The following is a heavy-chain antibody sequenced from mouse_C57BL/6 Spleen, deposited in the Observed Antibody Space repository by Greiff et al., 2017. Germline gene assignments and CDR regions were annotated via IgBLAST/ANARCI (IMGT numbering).Heavy chain of an antibody. V-gene: IGHV1-64*01. CDR2: IHPNSGST. CDR1: GYTFTSYW. J-gene: IGHJ3*01. Sequence: QVQLQQPGAELVKPGASVKLSCKASGYTFTSYWMHWVKQRPGQGLEWIGMIHPNSGSTNYNEKFKSKATLTVDKSSSTAYMQLSSLTSEDSAVYYCAREIYVGSFFAYWGQATLVTVSA. D-gene: IGHD2-3*01. CDR3: AREIYVGSFFAY.